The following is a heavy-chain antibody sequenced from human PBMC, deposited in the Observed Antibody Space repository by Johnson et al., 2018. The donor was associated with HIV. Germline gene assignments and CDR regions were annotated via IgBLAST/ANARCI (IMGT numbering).Heavy chain of an antibody. CDR1: GFTFSSYG. Sequence: QLVESGGGVVQPGRSLRLSCAASGFTFSSYGMHWVRQAPGKGLEWVAVISYDGSNKYYADSVKGRFTISRDNSKNTLYLQMNSLRAEDTAVYYCARDRMRGATKDAFDIWGQGTMVTVSS. V-gene: IGHV3-30*03. CDR3: ARDRMRGATKDAFDI. D-gene: IGHD1-26*01. J-gene: IGHJ3*02. CDR2: ISYDGSNK.